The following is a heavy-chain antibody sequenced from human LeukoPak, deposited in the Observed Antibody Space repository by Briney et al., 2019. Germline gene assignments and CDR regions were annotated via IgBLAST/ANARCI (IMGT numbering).Heavy chain of an antibody. D-gene: IGHD3-22*01. CDR1: GGTFSSYA. V-gene: IGHV1-69*13. J-gene: IGHJ4*02. Sequence: ASVKVSCKASGGTFSSYAISWVRQAPGQGLEWMGGIIPIFGTANYAQKFQGRVTITADESTSTAYMELSSLRSEDTAVYYCARGAVSYYDSSGYCIDYWGQGTLVTVSS. CDR2: IIPIFGTA. CDR3: ARGAVSYYDSSGYCIDY.